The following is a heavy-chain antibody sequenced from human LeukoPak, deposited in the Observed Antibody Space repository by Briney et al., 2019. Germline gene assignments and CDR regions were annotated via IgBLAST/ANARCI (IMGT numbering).Heavy chain of an antibody. D-gene: IGHD4-17*01. CDR1: GFTFSDYY. CDR2: ISSSGSTI. J-gene: IGHJ4*02. V-gene: IGHV3-11*04. CDR3: ARDRAYGDTRFFVY. Sequence: GGSLRLSCAASGFTFSDYYMSWIRQAPGKGLEWVSYISSSGSTIYYADSVKGRFTISRDNAKNSLYLQMNSLRAEDTAVYYCARDRAYGDTRFFVYWGQGTLVTVSS.